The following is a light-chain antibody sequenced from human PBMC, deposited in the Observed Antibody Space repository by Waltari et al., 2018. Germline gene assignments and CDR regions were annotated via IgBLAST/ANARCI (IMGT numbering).Light chain of an antibody. CDR1: GGSIVNNY. V-gene: IGLV6-57*04. CDR3: QSYTSSAV. Sequence: NFLLTQPHSVSESPGTTVIISCTRSGGSIVNNYVQWYQHRPGSAPSIVIYEDDQRPPGVPYRFSGAIDSSSNAASLTISGLKTEDEADYYCQSYTSSAVFGGGTKLTV. J-gene: IGLJ3*02. CDR2: EDD.